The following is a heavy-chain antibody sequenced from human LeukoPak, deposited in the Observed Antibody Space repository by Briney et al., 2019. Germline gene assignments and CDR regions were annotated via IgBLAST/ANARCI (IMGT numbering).Heavy chain of an antibody. D-gene: IGHD4-17*01. Sequence: GGSLRLSCAASGFTFTSAWMSWVRQAPGKGLEWVGRIKRKTDGGTTDYAAPVKGRFTISRDDSRDTLYLHMNSLKTEDTAVYYCATRPSLDYGDYWGAFHVWGPGTLVTVSS. CDR2: IKRKTDGGTT. J-gene: IGHJ3*01. CDR1: GFTFTSAW. CDR3: ATRPSLDYGDYWGAFHV. V-gene: IGHV3-15*01.